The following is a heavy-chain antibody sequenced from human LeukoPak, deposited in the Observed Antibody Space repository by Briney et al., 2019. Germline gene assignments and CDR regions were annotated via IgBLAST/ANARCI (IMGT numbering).Heavy chain of an antibody. Sequence: SETLSLTCTVSGGSISSSSCYWGWIRQPPGKGLEWVGSIYYSGSTYYNPSLKSRVTISVDTSKNQFSLKLSSVTAADTALYYCARIYYNFWSGYPNDQFDYWGQGTLVTVSS. D-gene: IGHD3-3*01. CDR3: ARIYYNFWSGYPNDQFDY. V-gene: IGHV4-39*01. CDR2: IYYSGST. J-gene: IGHJ4*02. CDR1: GGSISSSSCY.